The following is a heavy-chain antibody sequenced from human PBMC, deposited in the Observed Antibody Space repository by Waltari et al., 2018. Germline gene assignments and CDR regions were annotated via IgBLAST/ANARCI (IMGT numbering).Heavy chain of an antibody. V-gene: IGHV4-34*01. CDR2: INHRGST. CDR1: GGSFSGYY. CDR3: ARGVGTRY. D-gene: IGHD1-26*01. J-gene: IGHJ4*02. Sequence: QVQLQQWGAGLLKPSETLSLTCAVYGGSFSGYYWSWIRQPPGKGLEWIGEINHRGSTNYNPSLKSRVTISVDTSKNQFSLKLSSVTAADTAVYYCARGVGTRYWGQGTLVTVSS.